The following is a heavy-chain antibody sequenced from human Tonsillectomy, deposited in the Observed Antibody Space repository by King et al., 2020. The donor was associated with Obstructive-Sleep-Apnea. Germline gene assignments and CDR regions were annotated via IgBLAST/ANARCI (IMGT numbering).Heavy chain of an antibody. CDR1: GFIFSSYS. CDR2: ISSSTITI. J-gene: IGHJ3*02. Sequence: VQLVESGGGLVQPGGSLRLSCAASGFIFSSYSMDWVRQAPWKGLEWVSYISSSTITIYYADSVKGRFTISRDNAKNSLYLQMNSLRAEDTAVYYCAGMTQTDAFDIWGQGTMVTVSS. V-gene: IGHV3-48*04. CDR3: AGMTQTDAFDI.